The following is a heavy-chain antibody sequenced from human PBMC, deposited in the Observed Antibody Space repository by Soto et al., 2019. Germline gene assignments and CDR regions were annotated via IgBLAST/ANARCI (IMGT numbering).Heavy chain of an antibody. V-gene: IGHV4-59*01. J-gene: IGHJ4*02. CDR1: SDSISSYY. D-gene: IGHD6-13*01. Sequence: SETLSLTCTVSSDSISSYYWSWIRQPPGKRLEWIGYISYSGSTDYNPSLKSRVTISGDTSKNQFSLKVSSVTAADTAVYYCARGTSWQLPFDYWGQGTLVTVPS. CDR3: ARGTSWQLPFDY. CDR2: ISYSGST.